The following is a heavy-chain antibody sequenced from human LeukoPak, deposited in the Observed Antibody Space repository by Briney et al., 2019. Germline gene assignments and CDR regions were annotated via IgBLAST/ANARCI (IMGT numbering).Heavy chain of an antibody. CDR3: ATDGAGFDT. CDR1: GFIFGDFA. V-gene: IGHV3-23*01. CDR2: LSGAGGDT. Sequence: EGSLRLSCAASGFIFGDFAMNWVRQAPGEGLEWVSALSGAGGDTYYADSVKGRFTISRDNAKKSLYLEMNNLRAEDTAVYYCATDGAGFDTWGQGVLVTVSS. J-gene: IGHJ5*02.